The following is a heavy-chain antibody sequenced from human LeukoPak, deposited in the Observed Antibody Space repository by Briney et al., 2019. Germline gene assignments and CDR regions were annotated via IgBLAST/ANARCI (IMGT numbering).Heavy chain of an antibody. CDR2: IYYSGST. V-gene: IGHV4-59*01. CDR3: ARETDYGDYAHYYFDY. D-gene: IGHD4-17*01. CDR1: GGSISSYY. J-gene: IGHJ4*02. Sequence: SSETLSLTCTVSGGSISSYYWSWIRQPPGKGLEWIGYIYYSGSTNYNPSLKSRVTISVDTSKNQFSLKLSSVTAADTAVYYCARETDYGDYAHYYFDYWGQGTLVTVSS.